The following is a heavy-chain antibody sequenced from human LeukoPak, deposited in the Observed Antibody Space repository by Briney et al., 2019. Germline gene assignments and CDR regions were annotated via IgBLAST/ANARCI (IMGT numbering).Heavy chain of an antibody. D-gene: IGHD6-13*01. Sequence: PGGSLRLSCAASGFTFDAYGMSTVRQAPGPGLKWCSGINWNSGSRGYADSVKGRFTISCDNAQNSLYLQLNRLRCEDTAVYYCAKKGRAAAGTLFYYYYYMDVWGKGTTVTISS. CDR3: AKKGRAAAGTLFYYYYYMDV. J-gene: IGHJ6*03. V-gene: IGHV3-20*04. CDR1: GFTFDAYG. CDR2: INWNSGSR.